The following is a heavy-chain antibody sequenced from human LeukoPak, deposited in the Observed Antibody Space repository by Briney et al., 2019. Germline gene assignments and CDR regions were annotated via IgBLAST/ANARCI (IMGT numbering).Heavy chain of an antibody. CDR3: AMSRGEVPIDY. CDR2: IYAGDSDT. CDR1: GYKFSNYW. J-gene: IGHJ4*02. Sequence: GESLKISCKGSGYKFSNYWIGWVRQMPGKGLEWMGIIYAGDSDTRYSPSFQGQVTISADKSISTAYLQWSSLKASDTAMYYCAMSRGEVPIDYWGQGTLVTVSS. V-gene: IGHV5-51*01. D-gene: IGHD3-16*01.